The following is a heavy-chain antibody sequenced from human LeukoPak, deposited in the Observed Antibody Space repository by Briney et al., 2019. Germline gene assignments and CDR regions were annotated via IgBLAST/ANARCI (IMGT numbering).Heavy chain of an antibody. D-gene: IGHD3-22*01. J-gene: IGHJ4*02. CDR3: ARSPSGYRFDS. CDR1: GGTFSRYA. V-gene: IGHV1-69*13. CDR2: IIPILGTA. Sequence: ASVKVSCKASGGTFSRYAISWVRQAPGQGLEWMGGIIPILGTANYAQKFQGRVTITADESTSTAYMELSSLRSEDTAVYYCARSPSGYRFDSWGQGTLVTVSS.